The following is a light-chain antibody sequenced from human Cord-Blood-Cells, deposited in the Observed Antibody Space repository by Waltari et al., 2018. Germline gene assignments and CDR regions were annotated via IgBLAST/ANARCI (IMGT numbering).Light chain of an antibody. CDR1: QSVSSY. CDR3: QQRSNWPPIT. J-gene: IGKJ5*01. CDR2: DAS. V-gene: IGKV3-11*01. Sequence: EIVLTQSPATPSLSPGERATLSCRARQSVSSYLAWYQQKPGQAPRLLIYDASNRATGIPARFSGSGSWTDFTLTISSLEPEDFAVYYCQQRSNWPPITFGQGTRLEIK.